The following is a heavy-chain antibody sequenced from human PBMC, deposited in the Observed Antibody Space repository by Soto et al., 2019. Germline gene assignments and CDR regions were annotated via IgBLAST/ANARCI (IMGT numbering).Heavy chain of an antibody. CDR3: ARGPVVDYGFDY. CDR1: GYTFTSYD. CDR2: MNPNSGNT. J-gene: IGHJ4*02. D-gene: IGHD4-17*01. Sequence: ASVKVSCKASGYTFTSYDINWVRQATGQGLDCIGWMNPNSGNTGYAQKFQGRVTMTRNTSISTAYMELSSLRSEDTAVYYCARGPVVDYGFDYWGQGTLVTVSS. V-gene: IGHV1-8*01.